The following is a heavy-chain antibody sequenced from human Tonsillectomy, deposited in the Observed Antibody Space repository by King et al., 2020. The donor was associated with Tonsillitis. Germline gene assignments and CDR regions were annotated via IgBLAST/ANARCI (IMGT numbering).Heavy chain of an antibody. D-gene: IGHD2-2*01. CDR1: EFTFSSYA. Sequence: VQLVESGGGVVQPGRSLRLSCAASEFTFSSYAMHWVRQAPGKGLEWVAVISYDGSNKHYADSVKGRFTISRDNSKNTLYLQINSLRAEDTAVYYCARDGKPSGYCSRTSCSNPDYWGQGTLVTVSS. J-gene: IGHJ4*02. V-gene: IGHV3-30*04. CDR2: ISYDGSNK. CDR3: ARDGKPSGYCSRTSCSNPDY.